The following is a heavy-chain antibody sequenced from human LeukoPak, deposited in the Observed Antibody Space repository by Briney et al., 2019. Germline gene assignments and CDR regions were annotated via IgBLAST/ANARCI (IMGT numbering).Heavy chain of an antibody. Sequence: SETLSLTCTVSGGSISSHYWSWIRQPPGKGLEWIGYIYYSGSTNYNPSLKSRVTISVDTSKNQFSLKLSSVTAADTAVYYCARGSSSWGYYFDSWGQGTLVTVSS. CDR1: GGSISSHY. CDR3: ARGSSSWGYYFDS. J-gene: IGHJ4*02. D-gene: IGHD6-13*01. CDR2: IYYSGST. V-gene: IGHV4-59*11.